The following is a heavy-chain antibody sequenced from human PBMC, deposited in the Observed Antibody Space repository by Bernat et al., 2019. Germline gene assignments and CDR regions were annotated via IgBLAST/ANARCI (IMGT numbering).Heavy chain of an antibody. CDR2: IFYSGST. D-gene: IGHD1-14*01. CDR3: ATHHHNPTYDY. V-gene: IGHV4-39*01. Sequence: QLQLQESGPGLVKPSETLSLTYTVSGGSISGSSYYWGWIRQPPGKGLEWIGSIFYSGSTYYNPSLKSRVTISADTSKNQLSLKLTSVTAADTAVYFCATHHHNPTYDYWGQGILVTVSS. J-gene: IGHJ4*02. CDR1: GGSISGSSYY.